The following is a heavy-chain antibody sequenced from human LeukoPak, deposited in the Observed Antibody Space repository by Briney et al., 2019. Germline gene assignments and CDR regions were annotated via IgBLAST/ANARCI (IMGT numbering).Heavy chain of an antibody. D-gene: IGHD3-22*01. CDR2: IYYSGST. V-gene: IGHV4-59*01. J-gene: IGHJ4*02. CDR1: GGSISSYY. CDR3: ARGYYDSSGYHYVRLDY. Sequence: SETLSLTCTVSGGSISSYYWSWIRQPPGKGLEWIGYIYYSGSTNYNPSLKSRVTISVDTSKNQFSLKLSSVTAADTAVYYCARGYYDSSGYHYVRLDYWGQGTLVTVSS.